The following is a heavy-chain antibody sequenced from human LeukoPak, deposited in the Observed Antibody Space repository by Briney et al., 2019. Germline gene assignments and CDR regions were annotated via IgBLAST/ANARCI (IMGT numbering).Heavy chain of an antibody. CDR1: GGSISSYY. J-gene: IGHJ6*03. CDR3: ARDRSGYSSGWYLGYYYYYMDV. D-gene: IGHD6-19*01. CDR2: IYYSGST. V-gene: IGHV4-59*12. Sequence: PSETLSLTCTVSGGSISSYYWSWIRQPPGKGLEWIGYIYYSGSTNYNPSLKSRVTISVDTSKNQFSLKLSSVTAADTAVYYCARDRSGYSSGWYLGYYYYYMDVWGKGTTVTVSS.